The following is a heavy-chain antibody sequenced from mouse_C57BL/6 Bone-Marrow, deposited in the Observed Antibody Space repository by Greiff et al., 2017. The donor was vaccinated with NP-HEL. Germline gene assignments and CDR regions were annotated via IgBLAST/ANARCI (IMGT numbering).Heavy chain of an antibody. J-gene: IGHJ2*01. Sequence: EVQLVESGGGLVKPGGSLKLSCAASGFTFSSYAMSWVRQTPGKRLEWVATISDGGSYTYYPDNVKGRFTISRDNAKNNLYLQMSHLKSEDTAMYYCARDGWDDIDYWGQGTTLTVSS. D-gene: IGHD4-1*01. V-gene: IGHV5-4*01. CDR1: GFTFSSYA. CDR2: ISDGGSYT. CDR3: ARDGWDDIDY.